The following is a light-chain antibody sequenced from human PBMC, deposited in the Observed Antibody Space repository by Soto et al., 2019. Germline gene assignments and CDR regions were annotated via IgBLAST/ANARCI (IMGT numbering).Light chain of an antibody. CDR3: CSYASSSSYV. V-gene: IGLV1-51*01. CDR1: ISNIGKNY. J-gene: IGLJ1*01. CDR2: DNN. Sequence: QSVLTQPPSVSAAPGQKVTISCSGSISNIGKNYVSWYQQLPGTAPKVLIYDNNKRPSGIPDRFSGSKSGNTASLTISGLQAEDEADYYCCSYASSSSYVFGTGTKLTVL.